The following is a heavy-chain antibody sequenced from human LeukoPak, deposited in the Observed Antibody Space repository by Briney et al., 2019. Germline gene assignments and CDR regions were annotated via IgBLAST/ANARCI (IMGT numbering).Heavy chain of an antibody. V-gene: IGHV4-31*03. CDR3: ARVDRSWFDP. CDR2: IYYSGST. Sequence: SETLSLTCTVSGGSIGSGGYYWSWIRQHPGKGLELIGSIYYSGSTYFNPSLKSRITILLDTSRNQFSLSLSSVTAADTAVYYCARVDRSWFDPWGQGTQVTVSS. CDR1: GGSIGSGGYY. J-gene: IGHJ5*02.